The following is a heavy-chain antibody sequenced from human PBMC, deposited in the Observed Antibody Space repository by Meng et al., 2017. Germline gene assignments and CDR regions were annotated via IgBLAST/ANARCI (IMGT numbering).Heavy chain of an antibody. Sequence: VQLAGTGGGLIQPGGSLRPSCTASGFSVTTSYMSWVRQAPGKGLEWVSVIYSGGSTYYADSVKGRSSISRDNSKNTLYLQMNSLRAEDTAVYFRARDSSSGWYHNYWGQGTLVTVSS. D-gene: IGHD6-19*01. CDR1: GFSVTTSY. V-gene: IGHV3-53*02. CDR2: IYSGGST. J-gene: IGHJ4*02. CDR3: ARDSSSGWYHNY.